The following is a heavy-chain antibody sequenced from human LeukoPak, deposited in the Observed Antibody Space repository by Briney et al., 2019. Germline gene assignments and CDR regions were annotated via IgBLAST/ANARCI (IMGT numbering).Heavy chain of an antibody. CDR3: ARENCSGGSCYFYYYYGMDV. J-gene: IGHJ6*02. CDR2: INHSGST. D-gene: IGHD2-15*01. CDR1: GGSFSGYY. V-gene: IGHV4-34*01. Sequence: SETLSLTCAVYGGSFSGYYWSWIRQPPGKGLEWIGEINHSGSTNYNPSLKSRVTISVDTSKNQFSLKLSSVTAADTAVYYCARENCSGGSCYFYYYYGMDVWGQGTTVTVSS.